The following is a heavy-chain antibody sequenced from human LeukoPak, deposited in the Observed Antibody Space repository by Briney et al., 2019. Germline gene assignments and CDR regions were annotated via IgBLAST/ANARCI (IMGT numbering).Heavy chain of an antibody. J-gene: IGHJ5*02. CDR1: GGTFSSYA. CDR2: IVPIFGIA. V-gene: IGHV1-69*04. CDR3: ARVSDLDYYDSSGPNWFDP. Sequence: SVKVSCKASGGTFSSYAISWVRQAPGQGLERMGRIVPIFGIANYAQKFQGRVTITADKSTSTAYMELSSLRSEDTAVYYCARVSDLDYYDSSGPNWFDPWGQGTLVTVSS. D-gene: IGHD3-22*01.